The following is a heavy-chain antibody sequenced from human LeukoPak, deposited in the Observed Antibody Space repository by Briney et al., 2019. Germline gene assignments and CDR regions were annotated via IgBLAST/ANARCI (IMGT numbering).Heavy chain of an antibody. CDR2: IWYDGSNK. D-gene: IGHD6-13*01. J-gene: IGHJ4*02. CDR1: GFTFSSYG. V-gene: IGHV3-33*01. CDR3: ARGLRYGTVPYFDY. Sequence: GRSLRLSCAAPGFTFSSYGMHWVRQAPGKGLEWVAVIWYDGSNKYYADSVKGRFTISRDNSKNTLYLQMNSLRAEDTAVYYCARGLRYGTVPYFDYWGQGTLVTVSS.